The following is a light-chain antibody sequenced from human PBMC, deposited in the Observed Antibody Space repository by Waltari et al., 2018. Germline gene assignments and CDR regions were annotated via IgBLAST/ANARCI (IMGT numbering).Light chain of an antibody. V-gene: IGKV3-11*01. J-gene: IGKJ4*01. CDR1: EYVSIY. CDR2: DAS. CDR3: QQRRNWPPLT. Sequence: ETVLTQSPATLSLSPGERATLSCRASEYVSIYLAWYQQKPGQAPRLLIYDASNRATGIPARFSGSGSGTDFTLTISSLEPEDFALYYCQQRRNWPPLTFGGGTKVE.